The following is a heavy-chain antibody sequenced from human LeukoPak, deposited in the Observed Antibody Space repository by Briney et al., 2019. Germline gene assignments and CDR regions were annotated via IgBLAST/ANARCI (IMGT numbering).Heavy chain of an antibody. CDR2: ISAYNGNT. Sequence: ASVKVSCKASGYTFTSYGISWVRQAPGQGLEWMGWISAYNGNTNYAQKLQGRVTMTTDTSTSTAYMELRSLRSDDTAVYYCARTPPSVYSSSWYPDYWGQGTLVTVSS. D-gene: IGHD6-13*01. V-gene: IGHV1-18*01. CDR1: GYTFTSYG. CDR3: ARTPPSVYSSSWYPDY. J-gene: IGHJ4*02.